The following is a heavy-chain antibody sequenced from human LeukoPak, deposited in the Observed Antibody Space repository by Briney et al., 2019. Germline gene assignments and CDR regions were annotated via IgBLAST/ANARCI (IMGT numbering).Heavy chain of an antibody. J-gene: IGHJ4*02. CDR1: GGSISSYY. Sequence: SETLSLTCTVSGGSISSYYWSWIRQPPGKGLEWIGYIYYSGSTNYNPSLKSRVTISVDTSKNQFSLKLSSVTAADTAVYYCARGRGAARLDFYYFDYWGQGTLVTVSS. V-gene: IGHV4-59*12. D-gene: IGHD6-6*01. CDR3: ARGRGAARLDFYYFDY. CDR2: IYYSGST.